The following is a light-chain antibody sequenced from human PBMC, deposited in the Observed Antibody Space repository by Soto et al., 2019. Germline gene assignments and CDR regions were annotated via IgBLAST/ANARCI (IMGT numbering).Light chain of an antibody. CDR2: DVS. V-gene: IGLV2-14*01. CDR1: SSDIGGYDY. Sequence: QSALTQPASVSGSPGQSITISCTGTSSDIGGYDYVSWYQQHPGKAPKLMIYDVSNRPSGVSNRFSGSKSGNTASLTISGIQAEDEADYHCSSYTSISTVVFGGGTKLTVL. CDR3: SSYTSISTVV. J-gene: IGLJ2*01.